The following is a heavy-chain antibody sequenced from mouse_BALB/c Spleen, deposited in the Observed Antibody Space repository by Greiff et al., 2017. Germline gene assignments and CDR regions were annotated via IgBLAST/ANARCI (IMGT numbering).Heavy chain of an antibody. CDR3: ARDEGYYGYRYFDV. D-gene: IGHD1-1*01. CDR1: GFTFSDYY. J-gene: IGHJ1*01. V-gene: IGHV5-4*02. CDR2: ISDGGSYT. Sequence: EVKVVESGGGLVKPGGSLKLSCAASGFTFSDYYMYWVRQTPEKRLEWVATISDGGSYTYYPDSVKGRFTISRDNAKNNLYLQMSSLKSEDTAMYYCARDEGYYGYRYFDVWGAGTTVTVSS.